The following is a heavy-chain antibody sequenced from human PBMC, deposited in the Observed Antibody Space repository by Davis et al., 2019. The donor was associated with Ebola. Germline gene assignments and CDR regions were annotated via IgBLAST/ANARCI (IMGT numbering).Heavy chain of an antibody. CDR2: IYYSGST. CDR1: GGSISSSSHY. J-gene: IGHJ4*02. V-gene: IGHV4-39*01. CDR3: AGRGYFDY. Sequence: MPSETLSLTCTVSGGSISSSSHYWGWIRQPPGKGLEWIGSIYYSGSTYYNPSLKSRVTISVDTSKNQFSPKLSSVTAADTAVYYCAGRGYFDYWGQGTLVTVSS.